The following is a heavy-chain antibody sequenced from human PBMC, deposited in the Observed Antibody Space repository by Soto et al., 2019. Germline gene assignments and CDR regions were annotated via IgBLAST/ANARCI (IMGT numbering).Heavy chain of an antibody. V-gene: IGHV1-69*13. CDR3: ARDGTPGYSSGLFADY. CDR1: GGTFSSYA. Sequence: GASVKVSCKASGGTFSSYAISWVRQAPGQGLEWMGGIIPIFGTANYAQKFQGRVTITADESTSTAYMELSSLRSEDTAVYYCARDGTPGYSSGLFADYWGQGTLVTVSS. CDR2: IIPIFGTA. D-gene: IGHD6-19*01. J-gene: IGHJ4*02.